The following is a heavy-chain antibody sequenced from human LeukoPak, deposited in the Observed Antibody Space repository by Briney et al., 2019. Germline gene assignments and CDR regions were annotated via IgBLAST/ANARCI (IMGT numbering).Heavy chain of an antibody. D-gene: IGHD4-11*01. CDR3: ARDPDSKYGYNWFDP. J-gene: IGHJ5*02. V-gene: IGHV3-21*01. Sequence: GGSLRLSCAASGFTFSSYSMNWVRQAPGKGLEWVSSTSSSSSYIYYADSVKGRFTISRDNAKNSLYLQMNSLRAEDTAVYYCARDPDSKYGYNWFDPWGQGTLVTVSS. CDR2: TSSSSSYI. CDR1: GFTFSSYS.